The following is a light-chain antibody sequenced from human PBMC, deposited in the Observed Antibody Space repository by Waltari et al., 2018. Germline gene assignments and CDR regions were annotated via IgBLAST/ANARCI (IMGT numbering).Light chain of an antibody. CDR3: QTCASTSAV. CDR1: ELGGKY. Sequence: SYVLTQPPSLSVSPGQTATITRPGDELGGKYVSWYQQRPGQSPLLVIFRDNKRPSGRPERFSASNSGKTATLTSSGTQTIEEADYYCQTCASTSAVVGGGTKLTVL. CDR2: RDN. V-gene: IGLV3-1*01. J-gene: IGLJ2*01.